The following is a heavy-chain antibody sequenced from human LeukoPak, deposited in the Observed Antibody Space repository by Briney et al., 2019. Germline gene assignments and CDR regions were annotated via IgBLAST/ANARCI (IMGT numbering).Heavy chain of an antibody. J-gene: IGHJ4*02. CDR2: MSSSDDGR. CDR1: GFSFSSYA. Sequence: GGSLRLSCATSGFSFSSYAMSWVRQAPGKGLEWVSAMSSSDDGRYYAAPVRGRFTISRDTSRSTLYLQMNSLRAEDAAVYYCAKAPVTSCRGAFCYPFDYWGQGTLVTVSS. V-gene: IGHV3-23*01. CDR3: AKAPVTSCRGAFCYPFDY. D-gene: IGHD2-15*01.